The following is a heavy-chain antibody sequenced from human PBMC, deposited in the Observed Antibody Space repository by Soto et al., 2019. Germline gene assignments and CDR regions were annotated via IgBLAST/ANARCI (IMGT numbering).Heavy chain of an antibody. CDR3: ARHYDYHTGKSDAFDI. V-gene: IGHV4-31*03. CDR2: IYHSGST. CDR1: GGSISSGGDY. J-gene: IGHJ3*02. Sequence: QVQLQESGPGLVKPSQTLSLTCTASGGSISSGGDYWSWIRQHPGKGLEWIGYIYHSGSTYYSAPLRSRITISLDTSKNQLSLQLSSVTAADTAVYYCARHYDYHTGKSDAFDIWGQGTMVTVSS. D-gene: IGHD2-8*02.